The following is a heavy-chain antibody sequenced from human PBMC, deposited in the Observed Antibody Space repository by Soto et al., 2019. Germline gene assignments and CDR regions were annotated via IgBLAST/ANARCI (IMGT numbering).Heavy chain of an antibody. D-gene: IGHD5-12*01. CDR3: ACDYDGLYSFDF. CDR2: IYSGGSA. V-gene: IGHV3-53*01. Sequence: WGSLRLSCAASGFYVITKYMNFFRHSPFKGLEWVSVIYSGGSAYYADSVKGRFTIARDNSKNTLYLQMNSLRAEDTAVYYCACDYDGLYSFDFWGQGTLVTVSS. CDR1: GFYVITKY. J-gene: IGHJ4*02.